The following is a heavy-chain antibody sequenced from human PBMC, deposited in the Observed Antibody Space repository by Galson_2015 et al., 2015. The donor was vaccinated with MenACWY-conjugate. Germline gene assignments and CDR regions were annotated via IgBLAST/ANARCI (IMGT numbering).Heavy chain of an antibody. CDR2: INAGNGNT. V-gene: IGHV1-3*01. CDR3: ARDLSSDGVTSYYYYGMDV. Sequence: SVKVSCKASGYTFTSYAMHWVRQAPGQRLEWMGWINAGNGNTKYSQKFQGRVTITRDTSASTAYMELSSLRSEDTAVYYCARDLSSDGVTSYYYYGMDVWGQGTTVTVSS. CDR1: GYTFTSYA. J-gene: IGHJ6*02. D-gene: IGHD2-21*02.